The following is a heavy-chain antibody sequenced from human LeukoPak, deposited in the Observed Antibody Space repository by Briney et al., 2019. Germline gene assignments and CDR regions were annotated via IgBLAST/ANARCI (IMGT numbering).Heavy chain of an antibody. V-gene: IGHV4-34*01. D-gene: IGHD3-3*01. J-gene: IGHJ6*02. CDR1: GGSFSGYY. CDR2: INHSGRP. Sequence: SEALSLTCAVYGGSFSGYYWSWIRQPPGKGLEWIGEINHSGRPNYKPSLKSRVTISVDTSKKQFSLKLSSVTAADTAVYYCARGDLKIFGYYYGMDVWGQGTTVTVSS. CDR3: ARGDLKIFGYYYGMDV.